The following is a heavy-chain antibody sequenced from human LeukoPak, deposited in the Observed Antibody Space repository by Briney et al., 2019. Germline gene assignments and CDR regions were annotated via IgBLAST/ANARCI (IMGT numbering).Heavy chain of an antibody. Sequence: GGSLRLSCAASGFTFSSYGMHWVRQAPGKGLEWVAVIWYDGSNKYYADSVKGRFTISRDNSKNTLYLQMNSLRTDDTPVYYCARDRGVTVTTDYFDYWGQGTLVTVSS. J-gene: IGHJ4*02. V-gene: IGHV3-33*01. CDR1: GFTFSSYG. CDR3: ARDRGVTVTTDYFDY. D-gene: IGHD4-17*01. CDR2: IWYDGSNK.